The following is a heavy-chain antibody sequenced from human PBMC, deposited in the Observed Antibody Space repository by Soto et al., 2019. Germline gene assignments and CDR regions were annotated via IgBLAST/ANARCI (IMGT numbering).Heavy chain of an antibody. CDR1: GGTFSSYT. D-gene: IGHD2-2*01. V-gene: IGHV1-69*02. CDR2: IIPILGIA. Sequence: QVQLVQSGAEVKKPGSSVKVSCKASGGTFSSYTISWVRQAPGQGLEWMGRIIPILGIANYAQKFQGRVTIXAXTSTSTAYMELSSLRSEDTAVYYCASGSTNHYGMDVWGQGTTVTVSS. J-gene: IGHJ6*02. CDR3: ASGSTNHYGMDV.